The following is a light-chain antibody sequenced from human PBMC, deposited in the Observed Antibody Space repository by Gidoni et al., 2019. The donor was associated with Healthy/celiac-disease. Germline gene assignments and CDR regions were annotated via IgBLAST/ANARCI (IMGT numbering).Light chain of an antibody. V-gene: IGKV3-20*01. CDR3: QQYGSSRFT. J-gene: IGKJ3*01. Sequence: DIVLTQSPGTLSLSPGERATLSCRPSQSVRSSYLAWDQQKPGQAPRLLIYGATRRATGIPERFRGRGSGKDFTLIISRLEPEDVAVYYCQQYGSSRFTFGPGTKVDIK. CDR1: QSVRSSY. CDR2: GAT.